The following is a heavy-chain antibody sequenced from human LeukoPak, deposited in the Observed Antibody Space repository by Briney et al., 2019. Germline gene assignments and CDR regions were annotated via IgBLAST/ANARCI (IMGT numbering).Heavy chain of an antibody. CDR3: ARGSGDPLDY. J-gene: IGHJ4*02. CDR2: ISVDNGDT. Sequence: ASVKVSCKTSGYTFTNLDINWLRQAPGQGLEWMGWISVDNGDTYYAQNFQGRITMTTDTSTTTAYMELRTLTSDDAAVYYCARGSGDPLDYWGQGTLVSVSS. D-gene: IGHD3-3*01. V-gene: IGHV1-18*01. CDR1: GYTFTNLD.